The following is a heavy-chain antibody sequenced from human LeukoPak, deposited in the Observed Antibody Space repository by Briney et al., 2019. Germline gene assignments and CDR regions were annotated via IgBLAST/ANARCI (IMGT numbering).Heavy chain of an antibody. Sequence: GGSLRLSCAASGFTFSSYAMHWVRQAPGKGLEDVSAISSNGGSTYYGNSVKGRFTISRDNAKNSLYLQMNSLRAEDTAVYYCARGKYYYDSTGYYPGGDYWGQGTLVTVSS. CDR1: GFTFSSYA. CDR3: ARGKYYYDSTGYYPGGDY. V-gene: IGHV3-64*01. D-gene: IGHD3-22*01. J-gene: IGHJ4*02. CDR2: ISSNGGST.